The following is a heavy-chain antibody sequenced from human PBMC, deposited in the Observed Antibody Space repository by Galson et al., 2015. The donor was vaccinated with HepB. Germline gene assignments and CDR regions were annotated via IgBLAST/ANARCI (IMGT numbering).Heavy chain of an antibody. CDR2: ISANNVNS. J-gene: IGHJ5*02. CDR1: GHTFSTYG. V-gene: IGHV1-18*01. Sequence: SVKVSCKASGHTFSTYGINWVRQAPGQGLEWMGRISANNVNSNYAQKFQGRFTMTTDPSTTTASMELRSLRYDDTAVYFCAGDRDDFWSGHQGTGWFDPWGQGTLVTVSS. CDR3: AGDRDDFWSGHQGTGWFDP. D-gene: IGHD3-3*01.